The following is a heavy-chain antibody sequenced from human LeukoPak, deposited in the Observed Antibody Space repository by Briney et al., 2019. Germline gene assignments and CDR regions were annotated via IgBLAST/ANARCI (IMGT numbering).Heavy chain of an antibody. V-gene: IGHV1-18*01. CDR1: GYTFTSYG. Sequence: ASVKVSSKASGYTFTSYGISWVRQAPGQGLEWMGWISAYNGNTNYAQKLQGRVTMTTDTSTSTAYMELRSLRSDDTAVYYCARDAGYSSSWIVDYWGQGTLVTVSS. J-gene: IGHJ4*02. CDR2: ISAYNGNT. CDR3: ARDAGYSSSWIVDY. D-gene: IGHD6-13*01.